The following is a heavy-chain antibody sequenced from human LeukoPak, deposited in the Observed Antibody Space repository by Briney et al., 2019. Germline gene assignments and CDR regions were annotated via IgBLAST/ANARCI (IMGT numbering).Heavy chain of an antibody. D-gene: IGHD6-19*01. J-gene: IGHJ3*02. CDR2: ISGSGGST. Sequence: GGSLRLSCAASGFTFSSYAMSWVRQAPGKGLEWVSAISGSGGSTYYADSVKGRFTISRDNAKNSLYLQMNSLRAEDTAVYYCARVSYIAVAGTNAFDIWGQGTMATVSS. CDR1: GFTFSSYA. V-gene: IGHV3-23*01. CDR3: ARVSYIAVAGTNAFDI.